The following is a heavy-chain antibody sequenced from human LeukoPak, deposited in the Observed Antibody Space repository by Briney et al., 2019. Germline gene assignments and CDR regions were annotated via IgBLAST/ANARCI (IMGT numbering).Heavy chain of an antibody. CDR3: AREYSSGWWDAFDI. V-gene: IGHV1-2*02. Sequence: ASVKVSCKASGYTFTGYYMHWVRQAPGQGLEWMGWINPNSGGTNYAQKFQGRVTITADKSTSTAYMELSSLRSEDTAVYYCAREYSSGWWDAFDIWGQGTMVTVSS. D-gene: IGHD6-19*01. CDR1: GYTFTGYY. J-gene: IGHJ3*02. CDR2: INPNSGGT.